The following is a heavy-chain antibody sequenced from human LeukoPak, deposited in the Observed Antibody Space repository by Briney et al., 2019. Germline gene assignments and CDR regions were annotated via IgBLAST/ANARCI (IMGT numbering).Heavy chain of an antibody. CDR2: IIPIFGTA. V-gene: IGHV1-69*06. J-gene: IGHJ6*03. CDR3: AGPRGATTQNYYYYYYMDV. D-gene: IGHD1-26*01. CDR1: GGTFSSYA. Sequence: SVKVSCKASGGTFSSYAISWVRQAPGQGLEWMGGIIPIFGTANYAQKFQGRVTITADKSTSTAYMELSSLRSEDTAVYYCAGPRGATTQNYYYYYYMDVWGKGTTVTVSS.